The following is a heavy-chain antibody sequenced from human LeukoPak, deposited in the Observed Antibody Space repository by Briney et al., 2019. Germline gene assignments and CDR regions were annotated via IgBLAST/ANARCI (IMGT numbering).Heavy chain of an antibody. J-gene: IGHJ6*02. V-gene: IGHV3-23*01. CDR2: INVSGGST. CDR1: EFPFSSYA. Sequence: LTGGFLRLSCAASEFPFSSYAMQSVRQAPGKGLEWVSGINVSGGSTWYADSVKGRSTISRDNSKNTLYLQMNSLRAEDTAVYYCAKYVSAKGPPYALDVWGQGTTVTVSS. D-gene: IGHD2/OR15-2a*01. CDR3: AKYVSAKGPPYALDV.